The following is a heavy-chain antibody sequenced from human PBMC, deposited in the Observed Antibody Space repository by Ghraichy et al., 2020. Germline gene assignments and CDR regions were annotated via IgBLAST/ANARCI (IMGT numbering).Heavy chain of an antibody. Sequence: SETLSLTCTVSGGSVSSGSYYWSWIRQPPGKGLEWIGYIYYSGSTNYNPSLKSRVTISVDTSKNQFSLKLSSVTAADTAVYYCAREKLSGYDYGDAFDIWGQGTMVTVSS. CDR1: GGSVSSGSYY. V-gene: IGHV4-61*01. J-gene: IGHJ3*02. CDR3: AREKLSGYDYGDAFDI. D-gene: IGHD5-12*01. CDR2: IYYSGST.